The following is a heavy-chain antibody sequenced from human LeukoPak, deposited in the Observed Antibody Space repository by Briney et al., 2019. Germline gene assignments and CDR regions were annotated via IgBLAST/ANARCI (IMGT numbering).Heavy chain of an antibody. Sequence: GGSLRLSCAASEFSVSSNYMNWVRQAPGKGLDGVSVSYTDGNTYYADSVKGRFTISIDKSKNTMSLQMNSLRAEDAPLYYCARALSGYCTSGPCYAFDIWGQGTMVTVSS. CDR1: EFSVSSNY. V-gene: IGHV3-53*01. CDR3: ARALSGYCTSGPCYAFDI. CDR2: SYTDGNT. D-gene: IGHD2-8*01. J-gene: IGHJ3*02.